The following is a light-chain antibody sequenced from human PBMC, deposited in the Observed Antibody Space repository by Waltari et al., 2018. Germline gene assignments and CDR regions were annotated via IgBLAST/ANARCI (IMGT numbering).Light chain of an antibody. V-gene: IGLV2-23*03. J-gene: IGLJ2*01. CDR3: CSYRGNSTFV. Sequence: QTALTQPASVSGSPGQSITISCAGATNNIGTYNLVSWYQQHPDKAPKLIIFEGVKWPSGVSNRFSGSKSGNTASLTISGLQTEDEADYYCCSYRGNSTFVFGGGTKLTVL. CDR2: EGV. CDR1: TNNIGTYNL.